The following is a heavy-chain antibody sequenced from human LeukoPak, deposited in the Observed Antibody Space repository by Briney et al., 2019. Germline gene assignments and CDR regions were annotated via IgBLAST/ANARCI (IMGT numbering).Heavy chain of an antibody. V-gene: IGHV4-4*07. Sequence: SETLSLTCTVSGGSISSYYWSWIRRPAGKGLEWIGRIYTSGSTNYNPSLKSRVTMSVDTSKNQFSLKLSSVTAADTDVYYCASTAKGITGTTSAFDIWGQGTMVTVSS. CDR2: IYTSGST. J-gene: IGHJ3*02. CDR3: ASTAKGITGTTSAFDI. CDR1: GGSISSYY. D-gene: IGHD1-20*01.